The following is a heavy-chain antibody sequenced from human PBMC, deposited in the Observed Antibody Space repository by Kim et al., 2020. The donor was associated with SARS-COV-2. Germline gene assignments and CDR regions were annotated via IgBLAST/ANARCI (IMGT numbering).Heavy chain of an antibody. CDR1: GFTFSNAW. CDR2: IKSKTDGGTT. Sequence: GGSLRLSCAASGFTFSNAWMSWVRQAPGKGLEWVGRIKSKTDGGTTDYAAPVKGRFTISRDDSKNTLYLQMNSLKPEDTAVYYCTTDRVSSYDSSYYYGMDVWGQGTTVTVSS. CDR3: TTDRVSSYDSSYYYGMDV. D-gene: IGHD3-22*01. V-gene: IGHV3-15*01. J-gene: IGHJ6*02.